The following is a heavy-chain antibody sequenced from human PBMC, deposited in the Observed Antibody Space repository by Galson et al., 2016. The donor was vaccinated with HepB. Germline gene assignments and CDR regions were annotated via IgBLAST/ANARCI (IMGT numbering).Heavy chain of an antibody. V-gene: IGHV1-69*13. Sequence: SVKVSCKASGGTLDNYGISWVRQAPGQGLEWMGGIIPLFGTTNYAPRFQGRVTFTADESTTTVYMEFTSLRSEDTALYYCAGDPRRGIHWYFGLWGRGTLVTVSS. J-gene: IGHJ2*01. CDR3: AGDPRRGIHWYFGL. CDR1: GGTLDNYG. CDR2: IIPLFGTT. D-gene: IGHD6-13*01.